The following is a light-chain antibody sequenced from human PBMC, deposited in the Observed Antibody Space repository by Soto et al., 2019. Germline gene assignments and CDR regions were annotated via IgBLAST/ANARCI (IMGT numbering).Light chain of an antibody. V-gene: IGKV3-20*01. CDR3: QQYGSSPPIT. CDR1: QTVSSNY. Sequence: EIVLTQSPGTLSLSPGERATLSCRASQTVSSNYLAWYQQKPGRAPRLLIYGASTRATGIPHRFSGSGSGTDFTLTISRLEPEDFAVYYCQQYGSSPPITFGGGTKVEIK. J-gene: IGKJ4*01. CDR2: GAS.